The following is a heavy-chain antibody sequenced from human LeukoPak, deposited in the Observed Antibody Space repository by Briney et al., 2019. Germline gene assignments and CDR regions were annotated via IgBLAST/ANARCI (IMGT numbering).Heavy chain of an antibody. J-gene: IGHJ6*03. CDR3: AREGGIARPPYLYYYIDV. V-gene: IGHV1-18*04. CDR1: GYTFTGYY. CDR2: INTYSANT. Sequence: GASVTVSCKASGYTFTGYYMHWVRQAPGRGLEWMGWINTYSANTNYAQEFQDRVIMTTDTSTSTAYMELRSLRSDDTAVYYCAREGGIARPPYLYYYIDVWGKGTTVTVSS. D-gene: IGHD6-6*01.